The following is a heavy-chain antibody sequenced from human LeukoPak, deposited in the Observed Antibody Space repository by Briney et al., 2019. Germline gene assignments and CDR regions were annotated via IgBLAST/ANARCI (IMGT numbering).Heavy chain of an antibody. Sequence: PSETLSLTCTVSGGSISSYYWSWIRQPPGKGLEWIGYIYYSGSTNHNPSLKSRVTIPVDTSKNQFSLKLSSVTAADTAVYYCARGDTAMATPYFDYWGQGTLVTVSS. CDR2: IYYSGST. CDR1: GGSISSYY. J-gene: IGHJ4*02. V-gene: IGHV4-59*01. CDR3: ARGDTAMATPYFDY. D-gene: IGHD5-18*01.